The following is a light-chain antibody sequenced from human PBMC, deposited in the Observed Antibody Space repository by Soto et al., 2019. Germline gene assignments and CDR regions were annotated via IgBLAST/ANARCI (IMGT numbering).Light chain of an antibody. J-gene: IGKJ1*01. CDR3: QQYNSYSPT. V-gene: IGKV1-5*03. Sequence: DIQMTQSPSTLSASVGDRVTITCRASQSISSWLAWYQQKPGKAPKLPIYKASSLESGVPSRFSGSRSEKEFTLTFSSLQPDDFATYYCQQYNSYSPTFGQGTKVEIK. CDR1: QSISSW. CDR2: KAS.